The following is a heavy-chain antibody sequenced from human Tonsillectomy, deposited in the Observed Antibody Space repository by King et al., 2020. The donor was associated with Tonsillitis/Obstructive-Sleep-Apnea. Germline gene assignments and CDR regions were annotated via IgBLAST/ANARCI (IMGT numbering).Heavy chain of an antibody. V-gene: IGHV1-2*02. CDR3: ARDFGNEWGATMVRGVMGY. J-gene: IGHJ4*02. CDR2: INPNSGGT. D-gene: IGHD3-10*01. CDR1: GYTFTGYY. Sequence: IQLVQSGAEVKKPGASVKVSCKASGYTFTGYYMHWVRQAPGQGLEWMGWINPNSGGTNYAQKFQGRVTMTRDTSISTAYMELSRLRSDDTAVYYCARDFGNEWGATMVRGVMGYWGQGTLVTVSS.